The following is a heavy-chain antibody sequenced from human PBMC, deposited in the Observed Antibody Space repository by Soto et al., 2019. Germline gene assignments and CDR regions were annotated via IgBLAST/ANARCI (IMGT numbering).Heavy chain of an antibody. CDR3: ASYLGPRIVVVPAAIEDYYYYGMDV. CDR1: GGTFSSYA. V-gene: IGHV1-69*13. J-gene: IGHJ6*02. Sequence: GASVKVSCKASGGTFSSYAISWVRQAPGQGLEWMGGIIPIFGTANYAQKFQGRVTITADESTSTAYMELSSLRSEDTAVYYCASYLGPRIVVVPAAIEDYYYYGMDVWGQGTTVTVSS. D-gene: IGHD2-2*02. CDR2: IIPIFGTA.